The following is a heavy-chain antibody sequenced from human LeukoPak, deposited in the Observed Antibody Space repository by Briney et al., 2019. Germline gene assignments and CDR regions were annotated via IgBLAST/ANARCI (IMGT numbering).Heavy chain of an antibody. V-gene: IGHV4-39*01. J-gene: IGHJ5*02. CDR2: IYYSGST. D-gene: IGHD3-9*01. CDR3: ARSFVAYYDILTGYSGWFDP. Sequence: SETLSLTCTVSGGSISSSSYYWGWIRQPPGKGLEWIGSIYYSGSTYYNPSLKSRVTISVDTSKNQFSLKLSSVTAADTAVYYCARSFVAYYDILTGYSGWFDPWGQGTLVTVSS. CDR1: GGSISSSSYY.